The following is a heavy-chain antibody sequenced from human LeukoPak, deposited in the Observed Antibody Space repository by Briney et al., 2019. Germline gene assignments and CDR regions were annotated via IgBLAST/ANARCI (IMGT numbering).Heavy chain of an antibody. Sequence: GESLKISCKGSGYSFTSYWIGWVRQMPGKGLEWMGIIYPGDSDTRYSPSFQGQVTNSADKTITTAYLQWSSLKASDTAMYYCARKSLYSYGEVGAFDIWGQGTMVTVSS. CDR2: IYPGDSDT. D-gene: IGHD5-18*01. CDR3: ARKSLYSYGEVGAFDI. V-gene: IGHV5-51*01. CDR1: GYSFTSYW. J-gene: IGHJ3*02.